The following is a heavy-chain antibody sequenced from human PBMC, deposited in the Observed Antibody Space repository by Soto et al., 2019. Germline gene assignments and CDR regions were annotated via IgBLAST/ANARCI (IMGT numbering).Heavy chain of an antibody. CDR2: IKEDGSEI. Sequence: SVGSLRLSCAVSGFNVMSYWMSWVRQAPGKGLEWVASIKEDGSEIYYLHSVRGRFSISRDSAGNALHLTMNYLSAEDTGVYFCARDIGFDYVNWGQGTLVTVSS. J-gene: IGHJ4*02. CDR1: GFNVMSYW. CDR3: ARDIGFDYVN. V-gene: IGHV3-7*01. D-gene: IGHD3-16*01.